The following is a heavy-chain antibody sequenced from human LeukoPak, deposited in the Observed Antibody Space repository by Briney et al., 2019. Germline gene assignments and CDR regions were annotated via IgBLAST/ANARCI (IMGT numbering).Heavy chain of an antibody. CDR2: IYHSGST. J-gene: IGHJ4*02. CDR3: ARYGPGGVAGHQAHFDY. D-gene: IGHD6-19*01. CDR1: GYSISSGYY. Sequence: PSETLSLTCTVSGYSISSGYYWGWIRQPPGKGLEWTGSIYHSGSTYYNPSLKSRVTISVDTSKNQFSLKLSSVTAADTAVYYCARYGPGGVAGHQAHFDYWGQGTLVTVSS. V-gene: IGHV4-38-2*02.